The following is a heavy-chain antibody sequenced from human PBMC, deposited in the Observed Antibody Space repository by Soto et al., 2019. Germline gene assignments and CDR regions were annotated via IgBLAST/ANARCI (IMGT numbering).Heavy chain of an antibody. CDR3: ARDMIREWLASSYGMDV. Sequence: PGGSLRLSCAASGFTFSSYAMSWVRQAPGKGLEWVSAISGSGGSTYYADSVKGRFTISRDNSKNTLYLQMNSLRAEDTAVYYCARDMIREWLASSYGMDVWGQGTTVTVSS. V-gene: IGHV3-23*01. J-gene: IGHJ6*02. CDR1: GFTFSSYA. CDR2: ISGSGGST. D-gene: IGHD6-19*01.